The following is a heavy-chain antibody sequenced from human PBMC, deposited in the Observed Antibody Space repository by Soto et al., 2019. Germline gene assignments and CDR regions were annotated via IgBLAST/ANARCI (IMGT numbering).Heavy chain of an antibody. CDR1: GFTFSSYG. Sequence: PGGFLRLSCAASGFTFSSYGMHCVRQSPGKGLEWVAVISYDGSNKYYADSVKGRFTISRDNSKNTLYLQMNSLRAEDTAVYYCVRSIAVAGVPGFDDHWGQGTLVTVPS. CDR3: VRSIAVAGVPGFDDH. J-gene: IGHJ4*02. D-gene: IGHD6-19*01. CDR2: ISYDGSNK. V-gene: IGHV3-30*03.